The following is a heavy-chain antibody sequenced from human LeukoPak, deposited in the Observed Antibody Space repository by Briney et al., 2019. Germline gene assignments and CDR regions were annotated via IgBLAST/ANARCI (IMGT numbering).Heavy chain of an antibody. D-gene: IGHD5-24*01. CDR3: AVATIKDYFDY. CDR1: GFTFSSYE. V-gene: IGHV3-48*03. Sequence: GGSLRLSCAASGFTFSSYEMNWVRQAPGKGLEGVAYISSSGSTIYYADSVKGRFTISRDNAKNSLYLQMNSLRAEDTAVYYCAVATIKDYFDYWRGGTLVSV. CDR2: ISSSGSTI. J-gene: IGHJ4*02.